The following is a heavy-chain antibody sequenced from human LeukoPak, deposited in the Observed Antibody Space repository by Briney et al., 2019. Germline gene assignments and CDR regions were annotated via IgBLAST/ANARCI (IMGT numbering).Heavy chain of an antibody. CDR3: ARTYIVGPTRHFDY. J-gene: IGHJ4*02. CDR1: GGSISSSSHY. V-gene: IGHV4-39*01. CDR2: IYYSGST. D-gene: IGHD1-26*01. Sequence: SETLSLTCTVSGGSISSSSHYWGWIRQPPGKGLEWVGSIYYSGSTYYNPPLKSRVTISVDTSKNQFSLKLSSVTAADTAVYFCARTYIVGPTRHFDYWGQGTLVTVSS.